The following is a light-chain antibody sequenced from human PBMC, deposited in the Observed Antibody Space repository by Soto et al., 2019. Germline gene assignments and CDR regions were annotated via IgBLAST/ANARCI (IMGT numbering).Light chain of an antibody. CDR2: GTS. V-gene: IGKV3-20*01. Sequence: EIVMTQSPATLSVSPGEGATFSCRASQSINTKIAWYQLKPGQAPRLLIYGTSSRATGIPDRFSGSGSGTDFTLTISRLEPEDFAVFYCQQYGSSITFGQGTRLEIK. CDR1: QSINTK. CDR3: QQYGSSIT. J-gene: IGKJ5*01.